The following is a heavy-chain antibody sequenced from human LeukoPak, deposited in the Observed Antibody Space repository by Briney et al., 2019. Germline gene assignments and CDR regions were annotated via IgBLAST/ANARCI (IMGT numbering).Heavy chain of an antibody. CDR2: IYYSGST. CDR3: ARVGSVCSSTSCYRGAFDI. D-gene: IGHD2-2*01. V-gene: IGHV4-59*01. CDR1: GGSISSYY. J-gene: IGHJ3*02. Sequence: PSETLSLTCTVSGGSISSYYWSWIRQPPGKGLEWIGYIYYSGSTNYNPSLKSRVTISVDTSKNQFSLKLSSVTAADTAVYYCARVGSVCSSTSCYRGAFDIWGQGTMVTVSS.